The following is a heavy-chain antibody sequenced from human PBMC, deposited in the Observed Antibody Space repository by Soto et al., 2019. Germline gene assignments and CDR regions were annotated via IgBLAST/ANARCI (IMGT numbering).Heavy chain of an antibody. CDR2: IWYDGSNK. V-gene: IGHV3-33*01. J-gene: IGHJ3*02. Sequence: TGGSLRLSCAASGFTFSSYGMHWVRQAPGKGLEWVAVIWYDGSNKYYADSVKGRFTISXXXXXXTXYXQXNXLRAXDTAVYYCARETIDVAFDIWGQGTMVTVSS. CDR1: GFTFSSYG. CDR3: ARETIDVAFDI. D-gene: IGHD3-10*01.